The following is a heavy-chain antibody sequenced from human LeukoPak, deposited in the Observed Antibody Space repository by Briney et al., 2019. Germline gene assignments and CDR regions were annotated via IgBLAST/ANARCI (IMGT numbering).Heavy chain of an antibody. J-gene: IGHJ3*02. V-gene: IGHV3-66*01. Sequence: GGSLRLSCAVSGFTLSRFAMSWVRQAPGKGLEWVSLIYSGGSTYNADSVKDRFTISRDNSKNTVYLQMNSLRAEDTAVYYCASRTTVTDADGFDIWGQGTMVTVSS. D-gene: IGHD4-17*01. CDR3: ASRTTVTDADGFDI. CDR1: GFTLSRFA. CDR2: IYSGGST.